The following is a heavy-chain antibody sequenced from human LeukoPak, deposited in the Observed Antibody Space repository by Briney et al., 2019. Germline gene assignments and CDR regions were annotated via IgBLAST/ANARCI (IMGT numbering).Heavy chain of an antibody. CDR1: RGTFSNYA. J-gene: IGHJ5*02. Sequence: ASVKVSCTASRGTFSNYAISWVRQAPGQGLEWMGGIIPIFGTTSYAQKFQGRVTISADESTSTAYMELSRLRSEDTAVYYCARDLTMVRGARYRPYNWFDPWGQGTLVTVSS. CDR2: IIPIFGTT. D-gene: IGHD3-10*01. CDR3: ARDLTMVRGARYRPYNWFDP. V-gene: IGHV1-69*13.